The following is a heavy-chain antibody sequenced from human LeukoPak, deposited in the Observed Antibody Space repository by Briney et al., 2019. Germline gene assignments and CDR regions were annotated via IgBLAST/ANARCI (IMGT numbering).Heavy chain of an antibody. CDR1: GFTFSSHR. V-gene: IGHV3-74*01. Sequence: PGGSLRLSCAASGFTFSSHRMHWVRQAPGKGLVWVSCIKSDGSSTNYADFVEGRFTISRDNAKNSVYLQMNGLRPEDTAVYYCAKGQQGGTTKRPIGYWGQGTLVTVSS. CDR2: IKSDGSST. D-gene: IGHD1-1*01. CDR3: AKGQQGGTTKRPIGY. J-gene: IGHJ4*02.